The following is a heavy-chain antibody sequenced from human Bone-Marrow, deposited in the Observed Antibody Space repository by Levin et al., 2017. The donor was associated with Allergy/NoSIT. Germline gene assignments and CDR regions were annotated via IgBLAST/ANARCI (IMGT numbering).Heavy chain of an antibody. Sequence: GGSLRLSCVASGFTFSSYAMSWVRQAPGKGLEWVSAISGSDGTSYYADSVQGRFSVSRDNSKNTLYLQMNSLRVEDTAVYYCAKERGYSGYNMMDFDYWGQGTLVTVSS. J-gene: IGHJ4*02. V-gene: IGHV3-23*01. CDR1: GFTFSSYA. CDR2: ISGSDGTS. CDR3: AKERGYSGYNMMDFDY. D-gene: IGHD5-12*01.